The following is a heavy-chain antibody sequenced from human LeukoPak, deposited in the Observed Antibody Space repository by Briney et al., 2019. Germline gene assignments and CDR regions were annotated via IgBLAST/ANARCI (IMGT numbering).Heavy chain of an antibody. Sequence: SETLSLTCTVSGYSISSGYYWGWIRQPPGKGLEWIGRIYHSGSTYYNPSLKSRVTISVDTSKIQFSLKLSSVTAADTGVYYCESPSGTLVINWGQGTLVTVSS. V-gene: IGHV4-38-2*02. J-gene: IGHJ4*02. CDR1: GYSISSGYY. CDR3: ESPSGTLVIN. CDR2: IYHSGST. D-gene: IGHD1-1*01.